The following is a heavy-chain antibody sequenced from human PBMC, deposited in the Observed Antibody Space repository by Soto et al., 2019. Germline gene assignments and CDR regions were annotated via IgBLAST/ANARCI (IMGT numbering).Heavy chain of an antibody. D-gene: IGHD1-1*01. J-gene: IGHJ6*02. CDR1: GGSISSGDYY. CDR3: ARVLGKWKHAAYFYYGMDV. Sequence: KPSETLSLTGTVSGGSISSGDYYWSWIRQPPGKGLEWIGYIYYSGSTHYNPSLRSRVTISADTSKNQFSLNLSSVTAADTAVYHCARVLGKWKHAAYFYYGMDVWGQGTTVTVSS. V-gene: IGHV4-30-4*01. CDR2: IYYSGST.